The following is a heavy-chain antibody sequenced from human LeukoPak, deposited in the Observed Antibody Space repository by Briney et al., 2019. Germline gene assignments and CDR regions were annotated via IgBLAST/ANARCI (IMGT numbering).Heavy chain of an antibody. J-gene: IGHJ3*02. CDR1: GFTFSSYS. Sequence: GGSLRLSCAASGFTFSSYSMNWVRQAPGKGLEWVSSISSSSSYIYYADSVKGRFTISRGNAKNSLYLQMNSLRAEDTAVYYCAREEEYVAAARDAFDIWGQGTMVTVSS. CDR3: AREEEYVAAARDAFDI. CDR2: ISSSSSYI. D-gene: IGHD6-13*01. V-gene: IGHV3-21*01.